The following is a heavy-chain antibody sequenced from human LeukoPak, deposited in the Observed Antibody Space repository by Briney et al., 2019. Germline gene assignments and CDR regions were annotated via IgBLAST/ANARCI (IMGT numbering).Heavy chain of an antibody. CDR2: INHSGST. Sequence: PSETLSLTCAVYGGSFSGYYWSWIRQPPRKGLEWSGEINHSGSTNYNPSLKSRVTISVDTSKNQFSLKLSSVTAADTAVYYCARANDFWSSPTDYWGQGTLVTVSS. CDR1: GGSFSGYY. J-gene: IGHJ4*02. V-gene: IGHV4-34*01. D-gene: IGHD3-3*01. CDR3: ARANDFWSSPTDY.